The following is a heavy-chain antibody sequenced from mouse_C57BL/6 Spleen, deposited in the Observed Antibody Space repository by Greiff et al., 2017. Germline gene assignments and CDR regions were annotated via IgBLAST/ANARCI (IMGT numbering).Heavy chain of an antibody. CDR2: IDPNSGGT. Sequence: QVQLQQPGAELVKPGASVKLSCKASGYTFTSYWMHWVKQRPGRGLEWIGRIDPNSGGTKYNEKFKSKATLTVDKPSSTAYMQLSSLTSEDSAVYECARADYDGSSLHWYCEVWGTGTTVTVSS. V-gene: IGHV1-72*01. J-gene: IGHJ1*03. D-gene: IGHD1-1*01. CDR3: ARADYDGSSLHWYCEV. CDR1: GYTFTSYW.